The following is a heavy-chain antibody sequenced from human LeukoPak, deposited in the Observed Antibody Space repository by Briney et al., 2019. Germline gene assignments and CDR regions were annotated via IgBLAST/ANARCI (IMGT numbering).Heavy chain of an antibody. Sequence: PGGSLRLSCAASGFTFSSYGMSWVRQAPGKGLEWVSAISGSGGSTYYADSVKGRFTISRDNSKNTLYLQMNSLRAEDTAVYYCARAPDSSSWLSFNYYYYMDVWGKGTTVTISS. CDR3: ARAPDSSSWLSFNYYYYMDV. CDR1: GFTFSSYG. D-gene: IGHD6-13*01. V-gene: IGHV3-23*01. J-gene: IGHJ6*03. CDR2: ISGSGGST.